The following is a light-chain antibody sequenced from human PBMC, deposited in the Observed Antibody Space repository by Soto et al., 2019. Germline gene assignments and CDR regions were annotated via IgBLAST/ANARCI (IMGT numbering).Light chain of an antibody. CDR1: QSVTHNY. J-gene: IGKJ1*01. CDR3: QQYGSSGT. Sequence: IVLTHSPSTLSLSPGQRSTLYFSASQSVTHNYLAWYQQKPGQAPRPLIYGASNRATGIPDRFSGSGSGTDFTLTISRLEPEDFAVYYCQQYGSSGTFGQGTKV. V-gene: IGKV3-20*01. CDR2: GAS.